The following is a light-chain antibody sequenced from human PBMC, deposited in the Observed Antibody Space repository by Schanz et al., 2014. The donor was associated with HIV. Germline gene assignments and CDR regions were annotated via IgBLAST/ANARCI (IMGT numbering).Light chain of an antibody. CDR2: EVS. CDR3: SSYAATSNVL. CDR1: SSDVGGYNY. J-gene: IGLJ3*02. Sequence: QSALTQPPSASGSPGQSVTISCTGTSSDVGGYNYVSWYQQHPGKAPKLMIYEVSERPSGVPDRFSGSKSGNTASLTVSGLQADDEADYYCSSYAATSNVLFGGGTKLIVL. V-gene: IGLV2-8*01.